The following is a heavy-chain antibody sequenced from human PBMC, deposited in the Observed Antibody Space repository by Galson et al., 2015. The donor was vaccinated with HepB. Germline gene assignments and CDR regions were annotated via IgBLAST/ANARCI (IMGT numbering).Heavy chain of an antibody. CDR2: ISYDGSNK. CDR3: AKVNMVRGVIGYFDY. V-gene: IGHV3-30*04. D-gene: IGHD3-10*01. CDR1: GFTFSSYA. J-gene: IGHJ4*02. Sequence: SLRLSCAASGFTFSSYAMHWVRQAPGKGLEWLAVISYDGSNKYYADSVKGRFTISRDNSKNTLYLQMNSLRAEDTAVYYCAKVNMVRGVIGYFDYWGQGTLVTVSS.